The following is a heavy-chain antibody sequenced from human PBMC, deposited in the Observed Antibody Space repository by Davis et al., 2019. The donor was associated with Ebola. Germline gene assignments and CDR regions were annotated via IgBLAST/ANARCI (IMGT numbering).Heavy chain of an antibody. Sequence: PGGSLRLSCAASGFTFSSYWMHWVRHAPGKGLVWVSRINSDGSSTSYADSVKGRFTISRDNSKNTLYLQINSLRAEDTAVYYCAKDRIAAATLDYWGQGTLVTVSS. D-gene: IGHD6-25*01. J-gene: IGHJ4*02. V-gene: IGHV3-74*01. CDR2: INSDGSST. CDR1: GFTFSSYW. CDR3: AKDRIAAATLDY.